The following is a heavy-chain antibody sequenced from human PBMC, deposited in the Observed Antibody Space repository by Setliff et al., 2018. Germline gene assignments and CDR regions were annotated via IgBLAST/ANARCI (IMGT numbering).Heavy chain of an antibody. V-gene: IGHV4-38-2*01. CDR3: ARGRMRGSCSGPRCTYDPFDI. CDR2: ILFGGDT. CDR1: GYSISSGFS. D-gene: IGHD2-15*01. Sequence: PSQTLSLTCAVSGYSISSGFSWVWIRQSPGKGLEWIGRILFGGDTYYNPSLGSRVTIAVDTSKNQFSLILGSVTAADTAVYYCARGRMRGSCSGPRCTYDPFDIWGQGTPVTVSS. J-gene: IGHJ3*02.